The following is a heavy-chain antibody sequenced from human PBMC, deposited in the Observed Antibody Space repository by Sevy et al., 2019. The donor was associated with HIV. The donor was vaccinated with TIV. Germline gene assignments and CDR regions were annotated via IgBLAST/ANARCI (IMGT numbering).Heavy chain of an antibody. D-gene: IGHD6-19*01. CDR2: ISYDGSNK. CDR1: GFTFSSHA. J-gene: IGHJ4*02. V-gene: IGHV3-30-3*01. CDR3: ARELALFSSGWYEYFDY. Sequence: GGSLRLSCAASGFTFSSHAMHWVRQAPGKGLEWVAVISYDGSNKYLADSVKGRFTISRDNSENTPYLQMNSLRVEDTALYYCARELALFSSGWYEYFDYWGQGTLVTVSS.